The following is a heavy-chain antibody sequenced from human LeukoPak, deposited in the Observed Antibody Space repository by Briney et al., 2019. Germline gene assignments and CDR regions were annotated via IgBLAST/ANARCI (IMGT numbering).Heavy chain of an antibody. V-gene: IGHV4-59*12. J-gene: IGHJ4*02. CDR1: GGSIKSYY. CDR2: IYYTGST. Sequence: SETLSLTCTVSGGSIKSYYWSWIRQPPGKGLECIGHIYYTGSTYYKPSLESRVTISVDTSKNQFSLKLSSVTAADTAVYYCARDRGDWTDYWGQGTLVTVTS. CDR3: ARDRGDWTDY. D-gene: IGHD2-21*02.